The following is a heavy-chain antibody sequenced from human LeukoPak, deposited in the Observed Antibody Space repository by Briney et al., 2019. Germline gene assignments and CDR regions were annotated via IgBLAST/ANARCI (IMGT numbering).Heavy chain of an antibody. CDR1: GGSISSYY. V-gene: IGHV4-59*08. Sequence: SETLSLTRTVSGGSISSYYWSWIRQPPGKGLEGSGYIYYSGSTNYNPTLKRRVTISVETSTNQSSLQLSSVTAADTAVYYCARNFSRGWYFDYWGQGTLVTVSS. CDR3: ARNFSRGWYFDY. D-gene: IGHD6-19*01. CDR2: IYYSGST. J-gene: IGHJ4*02.